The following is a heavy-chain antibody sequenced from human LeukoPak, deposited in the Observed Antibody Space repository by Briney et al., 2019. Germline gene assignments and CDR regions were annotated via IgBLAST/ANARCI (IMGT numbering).Heavy chain of an antibody. Sequence: GGSLRLSCAASGFTFSSYAMSWVRQAPGKGLEWVSAISGSGGSTYYADSVKGRFTITRDNSKNTLYLQMDSLRAEDTAVYYCAKGSPDYGDLQTLDYWGQGTLVTVSS. J-gene: IGHJ4*02. CDR2: ISGSGGST. CDR1: GFTFSSYA. CDR3: AKGSPDYGDLQTLDY. V-gene: IGHV3-23*01. D-gene: IGHD4-17*01.